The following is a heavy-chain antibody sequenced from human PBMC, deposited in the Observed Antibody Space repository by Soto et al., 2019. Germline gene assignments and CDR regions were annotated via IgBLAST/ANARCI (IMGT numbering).Heavy chain of an antibody. J-gene: IGHJ4*02. Sequence: GGSLRLSCAASGFTFSNAWMSWVRQAPGKGLEWVGRIKSKTDGGTTDYAAPVKGRFTISRDDSKNTLYLQMNSLKTEDTAVYYCTTDDPPVEWNDKLDYWGQGTLVTVSS. CDR2: IKSKTDGGTT. V-gene: IGHV3-15*01. CDR1: GFTFSNAW. CDR3: TTDDPPVEWNDKLDY. D-gene: IGHD1-1*01.